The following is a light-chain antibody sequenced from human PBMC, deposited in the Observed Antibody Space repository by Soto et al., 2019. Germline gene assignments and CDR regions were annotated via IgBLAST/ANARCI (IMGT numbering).Light chain of an antibody. J-gene: IGKJ4*01. Sequence: EIVLTQSPGTLSLSQGERATLSCRASQSVSSSYLAWYQQKPGQAPRLLIYGASSRATGIPDRFSGSGSGTDFTLTINRLEPEDFAVYYCQQYSLSPLTFGGGTKVDIK. CDR3: QQYSLSPLT. CDR1: QSVSSSY. V-gene: IGKV3-20*01. CDR2: GAS.